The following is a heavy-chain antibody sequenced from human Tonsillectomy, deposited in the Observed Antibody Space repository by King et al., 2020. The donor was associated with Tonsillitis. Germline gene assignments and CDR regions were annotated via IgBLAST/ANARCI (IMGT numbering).Heavy chain of an antibody. CDR2: ISYSGGIT. D-gene: IGHD3-22*01. Sequence: VQLVESGGGLVQPGGSLRLSCAASGFTFSIYAMSWVRRAPGRGLEGVSVISYSGGITYYADSVKGRFTISRDNSKNTLYLQMNSLRADDTAVYYCAKEPYDTSGYYSDYWGQGTLVTVSS. V-gene: IGHV3-23*04. CDR1: GFTFSIYA. CDR3: AKEPYDTSGYYSDY. J-gene: IGHJ4*02.